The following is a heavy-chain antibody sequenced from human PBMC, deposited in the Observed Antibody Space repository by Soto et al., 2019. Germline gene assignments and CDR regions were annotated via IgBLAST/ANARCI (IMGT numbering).Heavy chain of an antibody. D-gene: IGHD5-18*01. Sequence: SETLSLTCAVSGGSISSSNWWSWVRQPPGKGLEWIGEIYHSGSTNYNPSLKSRVTISVDKSKNQFSLKLSSVTAADTAVYYCARDTAMVCPELAYFAYWGKATLVTVSS. CDR3: ARDTAMVCPELAYFAY. J-gene: IGHJ4*02. V-gene: IGHV4-4*02. CDR2: IYHSGST. CDR1: GGSISSSNW.